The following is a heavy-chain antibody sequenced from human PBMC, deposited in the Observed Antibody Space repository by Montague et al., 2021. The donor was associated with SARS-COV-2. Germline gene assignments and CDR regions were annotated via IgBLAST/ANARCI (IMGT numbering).Heavy chain of an antibody. CDR1: GFTFSSYG. CDR3: ARDLWPGMPAAGTWFGP. V-gene: IGHV3-48*02. J-gene: IGHJ5*02. CDR2: ITPTSTTI. D-gene: IGHD6-25*01. Sequence: SLSLSLSASGFTFSSYGMNWVRQAPRKGLEWVAYITPTSTTIHYADSVKGRFTISRDDAKNSLFLQMNGLRDEDTAMYCCARDLWPGMPAAGTWFGPWGQGTLVAVSS.